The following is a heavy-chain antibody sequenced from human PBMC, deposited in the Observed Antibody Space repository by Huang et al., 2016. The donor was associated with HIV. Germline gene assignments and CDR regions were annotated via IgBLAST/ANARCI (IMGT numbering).Heavy chain of an antibody. CDR2: INGGNGDT. CDR3: ARDPLDIRRHFDF. V-gene: IGHV1-3*01. D-gene: IGHD3-3*01. CDR1: GYTFSSHA. Sequence: QVQLVQSGAEVKKPGTSVKVSCKTSGYTFSSHALHWLRQAPGERPECMGWINGGNGDTKYSQKFQGRVTITSDTSANIGYMELNSLLSEDTAVYYCARDPLDIRRHFDFWGQGSLVTVSS. J-gene: IGHJ4*02.